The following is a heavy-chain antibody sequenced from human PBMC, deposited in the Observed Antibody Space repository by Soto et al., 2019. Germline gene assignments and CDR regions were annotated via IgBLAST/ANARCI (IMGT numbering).Heavy chain of an antibody. D-gene: IGHD3-3*01. Sequence: GGSLRLSCAASGFTFSSYAMHWVRQAPGKGLEWVAVISYDGSNKYYADSVKGRFTISRDNSKNTLYLQMNSLRAEDTAVYYCASTFLEWLFDYWGQGTLVTVSS. V-gene: IGHV3-30-3*01. J-gene: IGHJ4*02. CDR3: ASTFLEWLFDY. CDR2: ISYDGSNK. CDR1: GFTFSSYA.